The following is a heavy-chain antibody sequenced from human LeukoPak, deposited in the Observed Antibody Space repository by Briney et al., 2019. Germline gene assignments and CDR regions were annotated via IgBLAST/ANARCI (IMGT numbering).Heavy chain of an antibody. CDR3: ARGDNSGYVY. V-gene: IGHV4-34*01. CDR2: INHSGST. D-gene: IGHD5-12*01. CDR1: GGSFSGYY. Sequence: PSETLSLTCAVYGGSFSGYYWSWIRQPPGKGLEWIGEINHSGSTNYNPSLKSRVTISVDTSKNQFSLKLSSVTAADTAVYYCARGDNSGYVYWGQGTLATVSS. J-gene: IGHJ4*02.